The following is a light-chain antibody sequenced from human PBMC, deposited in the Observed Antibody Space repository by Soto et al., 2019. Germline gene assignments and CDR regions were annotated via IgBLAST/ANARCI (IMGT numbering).Light chain of an antibody. CDR3: QQDGSSPLIT. J-gene: IGKJ5*01. Sequence: ELVLTQSPGTLSLSPGERATLSCRASQSVSSSYLAWYHQKPVQAPRLLLYGASSSATGIPDRFSGSGSGTAFTITISRLEPADFAVYYDQQDGSSPLITFGQGTRLDIK. CDR1: QSVSSSY. CDR2: GAS. V-gene: IGKV3-20*01.